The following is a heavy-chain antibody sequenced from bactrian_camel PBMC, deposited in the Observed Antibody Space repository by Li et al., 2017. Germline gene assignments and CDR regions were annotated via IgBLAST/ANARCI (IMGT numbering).Heavy chain of an antibody. V-gene: IGHV3S40*01. J-gene: IGHJ4*01. CDR1: GFAFSTYA. D-gene: IGHD6*01. CDR3: TVAPRLQNIWYSVAEYVY. CDR2: INSGGGST. Sequence: QLVESGGTLVQPGGSLRLSCAASGFAFSTYAMNWVRQAPGKGLEWVSAINSGGGSTYYADSVKGRFTISRDNAKNTVYLQMNALTADDTAVYYCTVAPRLQNIWYSVAEYVYWGQGTQVTVS.